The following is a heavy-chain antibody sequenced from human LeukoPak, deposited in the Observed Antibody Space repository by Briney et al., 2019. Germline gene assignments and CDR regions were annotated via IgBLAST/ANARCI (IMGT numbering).Heavy chain of an antibody. CDR3: AKATNSGWYYFDY. CDR1: GFTFSSFG. D-gene: IGHD6-19*01. J-gene: IGHJ4*02. Sequence: PGGSLRLSCAASGFTFSSFGMHWVRQAPGKGLEWVAVISFDGSNKYYADSVKGRFTISRDNSKNTLDLQMNSLGAEDTAAYYCAKATNSGWYYFDYWGQGTLVTVSP. CDR2: ISFDGSNK. V-gene: IGHV3-30*18.